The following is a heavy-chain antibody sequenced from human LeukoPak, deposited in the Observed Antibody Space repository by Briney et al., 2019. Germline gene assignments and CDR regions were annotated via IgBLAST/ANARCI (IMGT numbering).Heavy chain of an antibody. CDR2: ISYDGSNK. D-gene: IGHD6-13*01. Sequence: GGSLRLSCAASGFTFSSYGMHWVRQAPGKGLEGVAVISYDGSNKYYADSVKGGFTISRDNSKNTLYLQMNSLRAEDTAVYYCAKTGDDGYGSSWYRGYFDYWGQGTLVTVSS. CDR3: AKTGDDGYGSSWYRGYFDY. V-gene: IGHV3-30*18. CDR1: GFTFSSYG. J-gene: IGHJ4*02.